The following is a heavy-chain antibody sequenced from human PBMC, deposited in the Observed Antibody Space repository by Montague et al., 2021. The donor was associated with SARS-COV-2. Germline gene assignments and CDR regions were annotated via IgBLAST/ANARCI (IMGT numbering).Heavy chain of an antibody. J-gene: IGHJ5*02. CDR1: GGSISSYY. CDR3: ARAQMSRITIFGVVAEFDP. Sequence: SETLSLTCTVSGGSISSYYWSWIRQPPGKGLEWIGYICYSGSTNYNPSLKSRVTISVDTSKNQFSLKLSSVTAADTAVYYCARAQMSRITIFGVVAEFDPWGQGTLVTVSS. CDR2: ICYSGST. V-gene: IGHV4-59*01. D-gene: IGHD3-3*01.